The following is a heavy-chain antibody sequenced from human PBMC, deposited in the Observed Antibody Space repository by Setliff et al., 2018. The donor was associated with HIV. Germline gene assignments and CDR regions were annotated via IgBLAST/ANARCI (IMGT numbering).Heavy chain of an antibody. CDR2: INHSGST. CDR1: GGSFSSYY. J-gene: IGHJ4*02. Sequence: PSETLSLTCGVYGGSFSSYYWSWIRQSPGKGLEWIGEINHSGSTNYNMSLWSRVTISLDTSKNQVSLKLSSVTAADAALYYCARIRSGYDSGFDQWGQGTLVTVSS. D-gene: IGHD5-12*01. V-gene: IGHV4-34*01. CDR3: ARIRSGYDSGFDQ.